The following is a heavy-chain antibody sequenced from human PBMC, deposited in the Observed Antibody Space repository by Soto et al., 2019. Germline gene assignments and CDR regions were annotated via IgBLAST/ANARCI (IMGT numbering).Heavy chain of an antibody. CDR3: ATGESGSYPDFDY. CDR2: FDPEDGET. J-gene: IGHJ4*02. CDR1: GYTLTELS. D-gene: IGHD1-26*01. Sequence: ASVKVSCKVSGYTLTELSMHWVLQAPGKGLEWMGGFDPEDGETIYAQKFQGRVTMTEDTSTDTAYMELSSLRSEDTAVYYCATGESGSYPDFDYWGQGTLVTVSS. V-gene: IGHV1-24*01.